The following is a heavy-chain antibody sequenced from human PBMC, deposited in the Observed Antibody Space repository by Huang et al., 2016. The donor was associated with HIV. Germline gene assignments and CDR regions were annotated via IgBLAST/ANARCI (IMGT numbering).Heavy chain of an antibody. D-gene: IGHD3-16*01. CDR1: GFSLSTSGVG. CDR3: SHRGTYGSNTYFDY. Sequence: QITLKESGPTLVKPTQTLTLTCTFSGFSLSTSGVGVGWIRQPPGKALEWLALIYWDDDKRYSPSLKSRLTITKDTSKNQVVLTMTNMDPVDTVTYYCSHRGTYGSNTYFDYWGQGTLVPVSS. J-gene: IGHJ4*02. V-gene: IGHV2-5*02. CDR2: IYWDDDK.